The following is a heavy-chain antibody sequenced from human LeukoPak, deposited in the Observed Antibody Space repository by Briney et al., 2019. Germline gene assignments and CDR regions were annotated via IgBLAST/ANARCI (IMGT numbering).Heavy chain of an antibody. CDR3: ARGGLRASLDY. V-gene: IGHV4-59*11. J-gene: IGHJ4*02. D-gene: IGHD4-17*01. CDR2: IYYSGST. CDR1: GGSISSHY. Sequence: SSETLSLTCTVSGGSISSHYWSWIRQPPGKGLEWIGYIYYSGSTNYNPTLKSRVTISVDTSKNQFSLKLSSVTAADTAVYYCARGGLRASLDYWGQGTLVTVSS.